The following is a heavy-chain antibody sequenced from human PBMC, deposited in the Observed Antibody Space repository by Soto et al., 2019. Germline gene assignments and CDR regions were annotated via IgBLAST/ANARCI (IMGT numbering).Heavy chain of an antibody. CDR3: ASVSYYDSRGYSRRLTNATFDH. V-gene: IGHV3-74*01. D-gene: IGHD3-22*01. CDR1: GFTFSSNW. CDR2: INGGGSSI. Sequence: GGSLRLSCAASGFTFSSNWMHWFRQAPGKGLVWVSRINGGGSSISYADSVKGRFIISRDNAKNTLYLQMNSLRAGDTAVYYCASVSYYDSRGYSRRLTNATFDHWGQGILVTVSS. J-gene: IGHJ4*02.